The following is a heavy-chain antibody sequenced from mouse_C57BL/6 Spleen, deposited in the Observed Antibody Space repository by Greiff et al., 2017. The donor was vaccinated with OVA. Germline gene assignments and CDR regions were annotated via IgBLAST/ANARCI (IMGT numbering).Heavy chain of an antibody. V-gene: IGHV1-81*01. CDR2: IYPRSGNT. D-gene: IGHD2-1*01. CDR3: ARYYGNPYAMDY. CDR1: GYTFTSYG. Sequence: AQLQQSGAELARPGASVKLSCKASGYTFTSYGISWVKQRTGQGLEWIGEIYPRSGNTYYNEKFKGKATLTADKSSSTAYMELRSLTSEDSAVYFCARYYGNPYAMDYWGQGTSVTVSS. J-gene: IGHJ4*01.